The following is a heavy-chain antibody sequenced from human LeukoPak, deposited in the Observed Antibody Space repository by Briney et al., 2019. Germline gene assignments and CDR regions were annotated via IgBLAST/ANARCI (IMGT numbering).Heavy chain of an antibody. CDR2: IYTSGST. V-gene: IGHV4-61*02. Sequence: SQTLSLTCTVSGGSISSSGYYWSWIRQPAGKGLEWIGRIYTSGSTNYNPSLKSRVTISVDTSKNQFSLRLSSVTAADTAVYYCARAPISMTTVNWGYCFDYWGQGTLVTVSS. D-gene: IGHD4-17*01. J-gene: IGHJ4*02. CDR3: ARAPISMTTVNWGYCFDY. CDR1: GGSISSSGYY.